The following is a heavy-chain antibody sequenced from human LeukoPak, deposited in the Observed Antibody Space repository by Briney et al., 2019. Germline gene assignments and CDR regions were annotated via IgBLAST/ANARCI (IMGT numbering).Heavy chain of an antibody. CDR1: GFSFSNSW. CDR2: INTDGKTT. Sequence: PGGSLRLSCAASGFSFSNSWMHWVRQVPGKGLVRVSRINTDGKTTTYADSVKGRFTISRDNAKSALYLEMNSLYAEDTAVYFCARDYPPDWGQGTLVAVAA. V-gene: IGHV3-74*03. CDR3: ARDYPPD. J-gene: IGHJ4*02.